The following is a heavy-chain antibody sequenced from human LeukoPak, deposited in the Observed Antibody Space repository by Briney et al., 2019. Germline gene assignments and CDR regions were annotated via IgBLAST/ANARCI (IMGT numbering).Heavy chain of an antibody. D-gene: IGHD1-26*01. Sequence: GGSLRLSCAASGFSFSTYGMHWVRQAPGKGLEWVAFIRYDGSNRYYADSVKGRFTISRDNSRNTLYLQMNSLRVEDTAVYYCAKEPREWELPDYWGQGTLVTVSS. V-gene: IGHV3-30*02. CDR3: AKEPREWELPDY. CDR1: GFSFSTYG. J-gene: IGHJ4*02. CDR2: IRYDGSNR.